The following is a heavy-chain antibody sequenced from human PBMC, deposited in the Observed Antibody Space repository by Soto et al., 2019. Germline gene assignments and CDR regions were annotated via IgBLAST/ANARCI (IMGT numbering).Heavy chain of an antibody. V-gene: IGHV4-59*01. CDR1: GGSISSYY. CDR3: ARIAAAGTNLVHY. Sequence: QVQLQESGPGLVKPSETLSLTCTVSGGSISSYYWSWIRQPPGKGLEWIGYIYYSGCTNYNPSLMSRVSTSADMXKNQFSLKLSSVTAADTAVYYCARIAAAGTNLVHYWGQGTLVTVSS. J-gene: IGHJ4*02. D-gene: IGHD6-13*01. CDR2: IYYSGCT.